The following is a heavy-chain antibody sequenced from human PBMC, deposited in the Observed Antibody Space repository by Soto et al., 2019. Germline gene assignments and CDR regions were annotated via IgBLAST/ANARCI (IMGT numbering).Heavy chain of an antibody. CDR3: ARNWNYDYYYGMDV. D-gene: IGHD1-1*01. V-gene: IGHV1-2*04. CDR2: INPNSGGT. J-gene: IGHJ6*02. Sequence: ASVKVSCKASGYTFTGYYMHWVRQAPGQGLEWMGWINPNSGGTNYAQKFQGWVTMTRDTSISTAYMELSRLRSDDTAVYYCARNWNYDYYYGMDVWGQGTTVTVSS. CDR1: GYTFTGYY.